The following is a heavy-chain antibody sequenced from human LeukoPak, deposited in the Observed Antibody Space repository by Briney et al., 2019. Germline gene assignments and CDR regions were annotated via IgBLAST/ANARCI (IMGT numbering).Heavy chain of an antibody. CDR3: SRNGLVDFDY. CDR2: IRRRAYGGAA. CDR1: GFAFDDFA. Sequence: GGSLRLSCTTSGFAFDDFAMSWVRQPAGKGLEWVGFIRRRAYGGAAEYAASVNGRFIISRDDSKGIAYLQMNSLKTEDTAVYYCSRNGLVDFDYWGQGSRVIVSP. J-gene: IGHJ4*02. V-gene: IGHV3-49*04.